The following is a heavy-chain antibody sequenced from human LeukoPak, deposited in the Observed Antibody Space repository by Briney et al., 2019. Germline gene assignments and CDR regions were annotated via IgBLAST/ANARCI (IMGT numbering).Heavy chain of an antibody. V-gene: IGHV3-21*01. CDR1: GFTFSSYS. Sequence: PGGSLRLFCAASGFTFSSYSMNWVRQAPGKGLEWVSSISSSSSYIYYADSVKGRFTISRDNAKNSLYLQMNSLRAEDTAVYYCAARVGATGLWDYYGMDVWGQGTTVTVSS. D-gene: IGHD1-26*01. CDR3: AARVGATGLWDYYGMDV. CDR2: ISSSSSYI. J-gene: IGHJ6*02.